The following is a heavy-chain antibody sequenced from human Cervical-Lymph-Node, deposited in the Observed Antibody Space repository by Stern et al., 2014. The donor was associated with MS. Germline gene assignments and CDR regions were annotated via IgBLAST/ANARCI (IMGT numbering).Heavy chain of an antibody. CDR3: ARNSGYGDYDFAY. CDR2: IIPLYGTS. Sequence: VQLLQSGAEVTKPGSSVKVSCTASGGSFSSYAISWVRQAPGQGLEWMGGIIPLYGTSDYAQRVQGRVAITADESTSTAYLELSSLRSEDTAVYYCARNSGYGDYDFAYWGQGALVTVSS. CDR1: GGSFSSYA. J-gene: IGHJ4*02. V-gene: IGHV1-69*01. D-gene: IGHD4-17*01.